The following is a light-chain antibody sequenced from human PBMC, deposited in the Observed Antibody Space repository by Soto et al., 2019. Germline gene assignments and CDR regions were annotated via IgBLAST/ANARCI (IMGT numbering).Light chain of an antibody. Sequence: IQMNNSPSTLSASVGDGVAITCRASQSIGKWLAWYQQKPGEAPKLLIYDASSLESGVPSRFSGSGSGTEFTLTISSLQPEDSATYYCQQYNSYSSTFGHGTKVDIK. V-gene: IGKV1-5*01. CDR1: QSIGKW. J-gene: IGKJ1*01. CDR3: QQYNSYSST. CDR2: DAS.